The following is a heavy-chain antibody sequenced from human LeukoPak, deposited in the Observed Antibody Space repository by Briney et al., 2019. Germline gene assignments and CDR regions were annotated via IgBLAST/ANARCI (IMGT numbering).Heavy chain of an antibody. J-gene: IGHJ4*02. Sequence: ASVKVSCKASGYTFTSYDINWVRQATGQGLEWMGWMNPNSGNTGYAQKFQGRVTMTRNTSISTAYMELSSLRSEDTAVYYCAREGAMTTVTTFGYWGQGTLATVSS. V-gene: IGHV1-8*01. CDR2: MNPNSGNT. CDR3: AREGAMTTVTTFGY. D-gene: IGHD4-17*01. CDR1: GYTFTSYD.